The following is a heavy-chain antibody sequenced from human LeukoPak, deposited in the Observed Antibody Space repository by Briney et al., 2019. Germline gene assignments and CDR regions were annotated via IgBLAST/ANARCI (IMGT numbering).Heavy chain of an antibody. V-gene: IGHV4-39*02. CDR3: ARDRGYYDSSGYYYEGDAFDI. Sequence: SETLSLTCTVSGGSISSSTYYWGWIRQPPGKGLEWIGTIYYSGSTYYNPSLQSRVTISVDTSKNQFSLKLSSVTAADTAVYYCARDRGYYDSSGYYYEGDAFDIWGQGTMVTVSS. CDR1: GGSISSSTYY. CDR2: IYYSGST. J-gene: IGHJ3*02. D-gene: IGHD3-22*01.